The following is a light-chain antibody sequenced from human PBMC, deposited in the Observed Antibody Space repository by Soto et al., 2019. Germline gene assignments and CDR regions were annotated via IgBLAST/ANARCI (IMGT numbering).Light chain of an antibody. V-gene: IGLV2-14*01. Sequence: QSALTQPASVSGSPGQSITISCTGTSSDVGGYNSVSWYQQHPGKAPKLILYDVTDRPSGVSYRFSGSKSGNTASLTISGLQAADEADYFCSSFTSSMTNVFGSETKLTVL. CDR3: SSFTSSMTNV. J-gene: IGLJ1*01. CDR2: DVT. CDR1: SSDVGGYNS.